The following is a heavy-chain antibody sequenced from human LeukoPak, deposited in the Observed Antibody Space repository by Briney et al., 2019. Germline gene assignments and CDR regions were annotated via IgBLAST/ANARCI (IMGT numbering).Heavy chain of an antibody. CDR3: ARTRGYSGYGGFDY. V-gene: IGHV1-69*04. D-gene: IGHD5-12*01. J-gene: IGHJ4*02. CDR1: GGTFSSYA. Sequence: ASVKVSCKPSGGTFSSYAISWVRQAPGQGLEWMGRIIPILGIANYAQKFQGRVTITADKSTSTAYMELSSLRSEDTAVYYCARTRGYSGYGGFDYWGQGTLVTVSS. CDR2: IIPILGIA.